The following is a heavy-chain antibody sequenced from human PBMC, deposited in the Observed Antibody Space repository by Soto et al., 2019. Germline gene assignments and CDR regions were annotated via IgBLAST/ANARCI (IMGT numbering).Heavy chain of an antibody. CDR1: GFTFSSYW. CDR2: INSDGSST. CDR3: AREGLDILTGYSGEHFDY. Sequence: PGGSLRLSCAASGFTFSSYWMHWVRQAPGKGLVWVSRINSDGSSTSYADSVKGRFTISRDNAKNTLYLQMNSLRAEDTAVYYCAREGLDILTGYSGEHFDYWGQGT. D-gene: IGHD3-9*01. V-gene: IGHV3-74*01. J-gene: IGHJ4*02.